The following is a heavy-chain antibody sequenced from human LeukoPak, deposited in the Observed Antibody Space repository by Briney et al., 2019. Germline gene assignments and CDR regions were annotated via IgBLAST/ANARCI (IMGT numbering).Heavy chain of an antibody. D-gene: IGHD2-15*01. CDR1: GFTFSSYW. Sequence: GGSLRLSCAASGFTFSSYWMSWVRQAPGKGLEWVSGISWNSGSIGYADSVKGRFTISRDNAKNSLYLQMNSLRAEDTALYYCAKDIYCSGGSCLGGFDYWGQGTLVTVSS. V-gene: IGHV3-9*01. CDR2: ISWNSGSI. J-gene: IGHJ4*02. CDR3: AKDIYCSGGSCLGGFDY.